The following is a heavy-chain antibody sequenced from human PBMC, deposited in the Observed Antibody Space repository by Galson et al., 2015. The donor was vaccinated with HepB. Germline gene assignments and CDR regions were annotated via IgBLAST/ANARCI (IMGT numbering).Heavy chain of an antibody. CDR1: GGSISSYY. CDR3: ARLYRQYYYGLDV. Sequence: ETLSLTCTVSGGSISSYYWSWIRQPPGKGLEWIGYIYYSGNTNYNPSLQSRVSLSVDTSQNQFSLKLRSVTAADTAVYYCARLYRQYYYGLDVWGQGITVTVS. V-gene: IGHV4-59*08. J-gene: IGHJ6*02. D-gene: IGHD4-11*01. CDR2: IYYSGNT.